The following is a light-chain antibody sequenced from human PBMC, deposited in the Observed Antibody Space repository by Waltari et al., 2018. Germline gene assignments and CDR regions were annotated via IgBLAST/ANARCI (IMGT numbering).Light chain of an antibody. CDR1: SSDLGGYSF. CDR3: SSYTSIIPPFL. CDR2: DVS. Sequence: QSALTQPASVSGSPGQSITISCTRSSSDLGGYSFVSWYQQHPCKAPKLMIYDVSHRPSGLPNRFSGSKSVNTASLTISRLQPEDEADYYCSSYTSIIPPFLFGTGTKVTVL. V-gene: IGLV2-14*01. J-gene: IGLJ1*01.